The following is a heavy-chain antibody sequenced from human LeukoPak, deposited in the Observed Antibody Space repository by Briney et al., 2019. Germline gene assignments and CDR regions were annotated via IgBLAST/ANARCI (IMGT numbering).Heavy chain of an antibody. CDR2: IYYSGST. J-gene: IGHJ3*02. Sequence: ASETLSLTCTVSGGSISSYYWSWIRQPPGKGREGVGYIYYSGSTNYNPSLKSRVTISVDTSKNQFSLKLSSVTAADTAVYYCARDVVFKRVVPAAMGGGAFDIWGQGTMVTVSS. V-gene: IGHV4-59*01. CDR3: ARDVVFKRVVPAAMGGGAFDI. D-gene: IGHD2-2*01. CDR1: GGSISSYY.